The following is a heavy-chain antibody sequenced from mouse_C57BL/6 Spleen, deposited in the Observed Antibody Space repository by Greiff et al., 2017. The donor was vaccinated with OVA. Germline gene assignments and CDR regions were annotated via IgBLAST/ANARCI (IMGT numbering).Heavy chain of an antibody. CDR3: TDHAGFAY. CDR2: IDPENGDT. V-gene: IGHV14-4*01. J-gene: IGHJ3*01. Sequence: VQLQQPGAELVRPGASVKLSCTASGSTFTDDYMPWVKQRPEQGLEWIGWIDPENGDTEYASKFKGKATITADPSSNTAYLQLSSLPAEDTAVFYCTDHAGFAYWGQGTLVTVSA. CDR1: GSTFTDDY.